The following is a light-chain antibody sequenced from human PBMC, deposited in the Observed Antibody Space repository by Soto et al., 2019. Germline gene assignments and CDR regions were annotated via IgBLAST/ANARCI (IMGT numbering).Light chain of an antibody. CDR1: QDINKN. CDR3: QQYGSLPLT. V-gene: IGKV1-33*01. Sequence: DIQMTQSPSSLSASVGDRVTITCQASQDINKNLIWYQQKPGKAPKLLIYDASDLETGVPSRFSGSGSETGFTFTISSLQPEDFATYYCQQYGSLPLTFGQGTRLEIK. CDR2: DAS. J-gene: IGKJ5*01.